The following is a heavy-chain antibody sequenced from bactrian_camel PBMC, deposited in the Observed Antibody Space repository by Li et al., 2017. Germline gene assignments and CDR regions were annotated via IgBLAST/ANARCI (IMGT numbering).Heavy chain of an antibody. CDR1: KYTGSMNC. Sequence: HVQLVESGGGSVQAGGALTLSCESSKYTGSMNCMAWFREAPGREREGVAAIAKVSGTRYAESAKGRFVISKDNAKNTLYLQMNTLKPEDTALYYCGARGGVADACDPGHFQYGYWGQGTQVTVS. V-gene: IGHV3S53*01. D-gene: IGHD5*01. J-gene: IGHJ4*01. CDR3: GARGGVADACDPGHFQYGY. CDR2: IAKVSGT.